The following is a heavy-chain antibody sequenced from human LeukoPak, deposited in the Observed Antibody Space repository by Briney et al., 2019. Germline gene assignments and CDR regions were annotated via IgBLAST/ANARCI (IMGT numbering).Heavy chain of an antibody. V-gene: IGHV4-4*02. J-gene: IGHJ6*03. Sequence: SETLSLTCAVSGGSISSSNWWSWVRQPPGKGLEWIGEIYHSGSTNYNPSLKSRVTISVDKSKNQFSLKLNSVTAADTAVYYCARDPVSDYARGWYYYMDVWGKGTTVTVSS. CDR3: ARDPVSDYARGWYYYMDV. CDR1: GGSISSSNW. D-gene: IGHD4-17*01. CDR2: IYHSGST.